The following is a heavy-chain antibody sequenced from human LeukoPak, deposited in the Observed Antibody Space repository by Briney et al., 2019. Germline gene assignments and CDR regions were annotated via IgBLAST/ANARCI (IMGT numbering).Heavy chain of an antibody. Sequence: PGGSLRPSCAASGFTFSSYAMSWVRQAPGKGLEWVSAISGSGGSTYYADFVKGRFTISRGNSKNTLYLQMNSLRAEDTAVYYCAKDSVGDLRYVWGSYIDYWGQGTLVTVSS. V-gene: IGHV3-23*01. CDR2: ISGSGGST. J-gene: IGHJ4*02. D-gene: IGHD3-16*01. CDR1: GFTFSSYA. CDR3: AKDSVGDLRYVWGSYIDY.